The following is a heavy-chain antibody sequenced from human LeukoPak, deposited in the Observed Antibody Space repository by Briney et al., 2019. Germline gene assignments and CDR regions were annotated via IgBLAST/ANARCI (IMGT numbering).Heavy chain of an antibody. CDR2: IIPILGIA. V-gene: IGHV1-69*04. J-gene: IGHJ4*02. CDR1: GGTFSSYA. Sequence: ASVKVSCKASGGTFSSYAISWVRQAPGQGLEWMGRIIPILGIANYAQKFQGRVTITADKSTSTAYMELSSLRSEDTAVYYCARGSYYYDSSGYSIDYWGQGTLVTVSS. CDR3: ARGSYYYDSSGYSIDY. D-gene: IGHD3-22*01.